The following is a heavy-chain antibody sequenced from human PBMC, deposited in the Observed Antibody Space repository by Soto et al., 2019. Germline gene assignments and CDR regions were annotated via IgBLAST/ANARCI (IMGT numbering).Heavy chain of an antibody. Sequence: XSVKVSCKASGYRLTSDYIHWVRQAPGQGLEWMGIINPSGGSTSYAQKFQGRVTMTRDTSTSTVYMELSSLRSEDTAVYYCARVPGSSGWYLDYWGQGTLVTVSS. D-gene: IGHD6-19*01. CDR1: GYRLTSDY. J-gene: IGHJ4*02. CDR3: ARVPGSSGWYLDY. V-gene: IGHV1-46*01. CDR2: INPSGGST.